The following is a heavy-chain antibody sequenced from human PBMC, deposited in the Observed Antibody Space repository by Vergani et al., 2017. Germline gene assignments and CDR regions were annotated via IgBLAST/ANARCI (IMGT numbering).Heavy chain of an antibody. CDR1: GFLFSSHG. J-gene: IGHJ4*02. CDR3: VKGKGTFEN. D-gene: IGHD1-7*01. CDR2: IRYDGRRR. Sequence: QVQLVEWGGGVVQPGGSLRLSCTASGFLFSSHGMHWVRQAPGKGLVWVAFIRYDGRRRDYGESVKGRFTISRDNSKNMVYIQMNSLRPEDTAVYYCVKGKGTFENWGQGTLVTVSS. V-gene: IGHV3-30*02.